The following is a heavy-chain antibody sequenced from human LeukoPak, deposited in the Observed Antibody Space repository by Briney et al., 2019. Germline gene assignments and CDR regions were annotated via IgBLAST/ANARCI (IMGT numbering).Heavy chain of an antibody. CDR1: GYTFTGYH. CDR3: ARDNYYLATTDY. CDR2: ISAYNGNT. J-gene: IGHJ4*02. V-gene: IGHV1-18*04. Sequence: ASVKVSCKASGYTFTGYHMHWVRQAPGQGLEWMGWISAYNGNTNYAQKLQGRVTMTTDTSTSTAYMELRSLRSDDTAVYYCARDNYYLATTDYWGQGTLVTVSS. D-gene: IGHD2/OR15-2a*01.